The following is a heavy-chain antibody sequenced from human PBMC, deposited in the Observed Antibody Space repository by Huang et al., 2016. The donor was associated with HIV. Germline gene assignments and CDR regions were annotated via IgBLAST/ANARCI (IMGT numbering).Heavy chain of an antibody. J-gene: IGHJ6*02. CDR1: TFTFGAYW. CDR2: IKQDETEK. CDR3: ATKTAGMDI. Sequence: VESGGRSVQPGGSIRLSCVGSTFTFGAYWMSWVLQPPGKGLEWVANIKQDETEKYYVDSVKGRFNISRDNAKKVLFLEMDALRVEDTAIYFCATKTAGMDIWGQGTTVIVSS. V-gene: IGHV3-7*01.